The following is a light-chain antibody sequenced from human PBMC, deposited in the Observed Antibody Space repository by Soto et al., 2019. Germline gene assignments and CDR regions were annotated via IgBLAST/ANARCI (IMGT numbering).Light chain of an antibody. CDR3: QSYDSSLSAL. J-gene: IGLJ3*02. V-gene: IGLV1-40*01. Sequence: QSVLTQPPSVSGSPGQRVTISCTGSSSNIGAGYDVHWYQQHPGTAPKLIIYGNSNRPSGVPDRFSGSKSGTSASLAITGLQAEDEADYYCQSYDSSLSALFGGGTKVTVL. CDR1: SSNIGAGYD. CDR2: GNS.